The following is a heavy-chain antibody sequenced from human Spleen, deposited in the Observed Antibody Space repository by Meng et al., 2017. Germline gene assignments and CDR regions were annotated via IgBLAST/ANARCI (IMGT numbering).Heavy chain of an antibody. CDR3: ARVEVGITSGDY. J-gene: IGHJ4*02. CDR1: GYTFTNYG. CDR2: INAYNGDT. D-gene: IGHD1-26*01. Sequence: QAKLMQSGGEVKKPGASVKVACKASGYTFTNYGISWVRQAPGQGLEWLGWINAYNGDTNYAQTLQGRVTMTIDTSTSTAYMELRSLRSDDTAVYYCARVEVGITSGDYWGQGTLVTVSS. V-gene: IGHV1-18*01.